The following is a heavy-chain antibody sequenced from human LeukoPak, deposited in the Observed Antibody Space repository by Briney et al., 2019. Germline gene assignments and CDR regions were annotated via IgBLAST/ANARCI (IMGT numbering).Heavy chain of an antibody. D-gene: IGHD1-1*01. J-gene: IGHJ4*02. CDR1: GYTFTSYA. CDR2: SNAGNGST. CDR3: ARDTAPQLEPTFDY. Sequence: ASVKVSCKASGYTFTSYAMHWVRQAPGQRLEWMGWSNAGNGSTKYSQEFQGRVTITRDTSASTAYMELSSLRSEDMAVYYCARDTAPQLEPTFDYWGQGTLVTVSS. V-gene: IGHV1-3*02.